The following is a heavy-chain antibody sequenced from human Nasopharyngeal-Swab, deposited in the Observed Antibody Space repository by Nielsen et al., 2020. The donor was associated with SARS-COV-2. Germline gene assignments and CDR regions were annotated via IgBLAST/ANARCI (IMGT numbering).Heavy chain of an antibody. J-gene: IGHJ3*02. CDR3: ARDRWGWLPIGDAFDI. D-gene: IGHD2-21*01. Sequence: GGSLRLSCAASGFTFSSYSMNWVRQAPGKGLEWVSSISSSSSYIYYADSVKGRFTISRDNAKNSLYLQMNGLRAEDTAVYYCARDRWGWLPIGDAFDIWGQGTMVTVSS. CDR2: ISSSSSYI. V-gene: IGHV3-21*01. CDR1: GFTFSSYS.